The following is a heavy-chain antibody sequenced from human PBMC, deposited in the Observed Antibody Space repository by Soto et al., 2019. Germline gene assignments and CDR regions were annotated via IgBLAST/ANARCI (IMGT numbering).Heavy chain of an antibody. D-gene: IGHD3-10*01. CDR3: ARAYGSGSYYAY. V-gene: IGHV1-2*02. J-gene: IGHJ4*02. Sequence: GASVKVSCKASGYTFTGYYTHWVRQAPGQGLEWMGWINPNSGGTNYAQKFQGRVTMTRDTSISTAYMELSRLRSDDTAVYYCARAYGSGSYYAYWGQGTLVTVSS. CDR2: INPNSGGT. CDR1: GYTFTGYY.